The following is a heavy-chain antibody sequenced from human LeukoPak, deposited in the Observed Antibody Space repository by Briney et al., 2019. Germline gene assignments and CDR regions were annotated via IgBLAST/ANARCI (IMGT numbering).Heavy chain of an antibody. J-gene: IGHJ3*02. Sequence: PSETLSLTCTVSGGSISSYYWSWIRQPPGKGLEWIGHIYYSGSTNYNPSLKSRVTISVDTSKNQFSLKLSSVTAANTAVYYCAGTYYYDSSGYYVPSRAFDIWGQGTMVTVSS. CDR2: IYYSGST. CDR1: GGSISSYY. CDR3: AGTYYYDSSGYYVPSRAFDI. D-gene: IGHD3-22*01. V-gene: IGHV4-59*08.